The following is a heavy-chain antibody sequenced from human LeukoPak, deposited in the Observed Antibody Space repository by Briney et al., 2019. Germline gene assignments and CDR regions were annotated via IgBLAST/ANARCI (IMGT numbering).Heavy chain of an antibody. CDR1: GYTLTSYY. CDR3: ASSGYGDYPFDY. J-gene: IGHJ4*02. D-gene: IGHD4-17*01. Sequence: ASVKVSCKASGYTLTSYYMHWVRLAPGQGLEWMGIINPSGGSTSYAQKFQGRVTMTRDTSTSAVYMELSCLRSEDTAVYYCASSGYGDYPFDYWGQGTLVTVSS. V-gene: IGHV1-46*01. CDR2: INPSGGST.